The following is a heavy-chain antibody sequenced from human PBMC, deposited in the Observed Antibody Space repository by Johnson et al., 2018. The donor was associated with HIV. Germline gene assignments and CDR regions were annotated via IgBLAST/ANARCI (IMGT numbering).Heavy chain of an antibody. D-gene: IGHD1-7*01. Sequence: VQLVESGGGLVKPGGSLRLSCAASGFTFSNAWMNWVRQAPGKGLEWVAFIRYDGSNKYYADSVKGRFTISRDNSKNTLYLQMNSLRAEDTAVYYCAKGFFELELGDNVRGLLCLRWAMWG. CDR3: AKGFFELELGDNVRGLLCLRWAM. J-gene: IGHJ1*01. CDR2: IRYDGSNK. CDR1: GFTFSNAW. V-gene: IGHV3-30*02.